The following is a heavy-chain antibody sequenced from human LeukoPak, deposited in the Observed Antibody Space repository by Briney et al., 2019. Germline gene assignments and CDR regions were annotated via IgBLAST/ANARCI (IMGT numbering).Heavy chain of an antibody. Sequence: PSETLSLTCTVSGYSISSGYYWGWIRQPPGKGLEWIGSIYHSGSTYYNPSLKSRVTISVDTSKNQFSLKLNSVTAADTAVYYCARDRGDFDYWGQGTLVTVSS. CDR3: ARDRGDFDY. J-gene: IGHJ4*02. CDR2: IYHSGST. D-gene: IGHD3-10*01. V-gene: IGHV4-38-2*02. CDR1: GYSISSGYY.